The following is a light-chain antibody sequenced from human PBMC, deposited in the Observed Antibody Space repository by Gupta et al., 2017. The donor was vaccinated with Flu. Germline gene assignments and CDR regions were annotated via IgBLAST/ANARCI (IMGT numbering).Light chain of an antibody. CDR3: KQDLQTPFT. CDR1: QSLLHSNGYNY. Sequence: DSVIAQSALSLPGTPGGPDAIPYRPSQSLLHSNGYNYLDWYLQKPGQSPQLLIYLGSNRESGVPDRFSGSGSGTDFALKISRVEAEDVGVYYCKQDLQTPFTFGHGTKVDIK. V-gene: IGKV2-28*01. CDR2: LGS. J-gene: IGKJ3*01.